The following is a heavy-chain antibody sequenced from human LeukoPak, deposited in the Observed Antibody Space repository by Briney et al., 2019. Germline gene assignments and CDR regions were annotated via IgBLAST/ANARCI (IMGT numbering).Heavy chain of an antibody. V-gene: IGHV3-30*18. Sequence: GRSLRLSCAASGFTFSSYGMHWVRQAPGKGLEWVAVISYDGNNKYYADSVKGRFTISRDNSKNTLYLQMNSLRAEDTAVYYCAKDPSLYSYGTNYFGYWGQGTLVTVSS. J-gene: IGHJ4*02. D-gene: IGHD5-18*01. CDR3: AKDPSLYSYGTNYFGY. CDR2: ISYDGNNK. CDR1: GFTFSSYG.